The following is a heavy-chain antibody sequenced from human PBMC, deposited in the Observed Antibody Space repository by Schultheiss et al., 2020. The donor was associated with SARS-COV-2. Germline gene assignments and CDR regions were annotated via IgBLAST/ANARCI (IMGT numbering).Heavy chain of an antibody. J-gene: IGHJ6*02. CDR3: ARDRSGYRSDGMDV. CDR2: IWYDGSNK. Sequence: GESLKISCAASGFTFSSYGMHWVRQAPGKGLEWVAVIWYDGSNKYYADSVKGRFTITRDNSKNTLYLQMNSLRAEDTAVYYCARDRSGYRSDGMDVWGQGTTVTVSS. V-gene: IGHV3-33*01. CDR1: GFTFSSYG. D-gene: IGHD3-10*01.